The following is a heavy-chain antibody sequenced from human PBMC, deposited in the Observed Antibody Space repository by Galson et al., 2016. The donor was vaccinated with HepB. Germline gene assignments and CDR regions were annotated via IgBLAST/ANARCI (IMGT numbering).Heavy chain of an antibody. CDR1: GFTVSSNN. V-gene: IGHV3-53*01. J-gene: IGHJ6*02. CDR2: FYSSGKT. Sequence: SLRLSCAASGFTVSSNNMDWVRQAPGKGLEWVSVFYSSGKTAHADSVEGRFSVSRDTSKNMLYLQMNSLRAEDTAVYYCARDVWATDCSVMSCSNMDVWGQGTTVTVSS. D-gene: IGHD2-2*01. CDR3: ARDVWATDCSVMSCSNMDV.